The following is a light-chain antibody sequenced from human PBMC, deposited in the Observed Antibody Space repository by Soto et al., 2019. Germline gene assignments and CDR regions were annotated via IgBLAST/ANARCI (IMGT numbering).Light chain of an antibody. Sequence: VLTQPPGTLYLSPVERTALSCRTSQSGSSSYLAWYQQKPGQAPRLLIYSTSSRATGIPDRFSGSGSGTDFTLTISRLEPEDFVLYYCQQYGSSALTFGGGTKV. V-gene: IGKV3-20*01. J-gene: IGKJ4*01. CDR2: STS. CDR1: QSGSSSY. CDR3: QQYGSSALT.